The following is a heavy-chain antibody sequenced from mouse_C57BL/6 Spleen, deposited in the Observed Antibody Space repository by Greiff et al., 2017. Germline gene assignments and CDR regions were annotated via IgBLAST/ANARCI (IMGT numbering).Heavy chain of an antibody. J-gene: IGHJ2*01. CDR1: GFTFSDYG. CDR3: VRRGYYFDY. CDR2: ISSGSSTI. Sequence: EVMLVESGGGLVKPGGSLKLSCAASGFTFSDYGMHWVRQAPEKGLAWVAYISSGSSTIYYADTVKGRFTISRDNAKNTLYLQMNSLMSEDTAMYYCVRRGYYFDYWGQGTTLTVSS. V-gene: IGHV5-17*03.